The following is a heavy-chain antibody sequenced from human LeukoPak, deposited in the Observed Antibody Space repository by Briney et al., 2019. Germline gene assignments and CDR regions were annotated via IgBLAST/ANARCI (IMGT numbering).Heavy chain of an antibody. D-gene: IGHD3-3*01. CDR2: IKKDGSDK. V-gene: IGHV3-7*01. J-gene: IGHJ4*02. Sequence: GGALILSCAASGFTFSNYWMNWVRQAPGKGLEGVANIKKDGSDKYYVDSVKGRFTISRDNDKNSLYLQMHGLRAEDTAVCYCARDGYDFWSGYNVDYWGQGTLVTVSS. CDR3: ARDGYDFWSGYNVDY. CDR1: GFTFSNYW.